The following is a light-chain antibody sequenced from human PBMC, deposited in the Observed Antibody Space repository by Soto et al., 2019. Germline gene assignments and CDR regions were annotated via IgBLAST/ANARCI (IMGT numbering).Light chain of an antibody. CDR3: QKYNSAPLT. Sequence: DIQMTQSPSSLYASVGDRVTITCRASQGISNYLAWYQQKPGKVPKLLIYAASTLQSGGPSRFSGSGSGTDFTITISSLQPEDVATYYCQKYNSAPLTFGGGTKVEIK. J-gene: IGKJ4*01. CDR1: QGISNY. V-gene: IGKV1-27*01. CDR2: AAS.